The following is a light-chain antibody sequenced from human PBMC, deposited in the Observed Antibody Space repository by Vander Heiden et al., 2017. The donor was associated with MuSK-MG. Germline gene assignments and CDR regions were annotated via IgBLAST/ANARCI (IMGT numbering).Light chain of an antibody. Sequence: PRSVSGAPGQRVTISCTGSSSNIGAGYDVHWYQQLPGTAPKLLIYGNSNRPAGVPDRFSGSKAGTAASLAITGRQAEEEADYYCQSYDSSRRVVFGGGTKLTVL. CDR1: SSNIGAGYD. CDR2: GNS. J-gene: IGLJ2*01. CDR3: QSYDSSRRVV. V-gene: IGLV1-40*01.